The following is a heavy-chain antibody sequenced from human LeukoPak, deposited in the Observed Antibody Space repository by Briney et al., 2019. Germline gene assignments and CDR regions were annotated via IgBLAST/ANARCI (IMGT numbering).Heavy chain of an antibody. Sequence: GGSLRLSCAASGFTFSGYSMNWVRQAPGKGLEWVSSISSSSSYIYYADSVKGRFTISRDNAKNSLYLQMNSLRAEDTAVYYCAREKLLWFGELDAFDIWGQGTMVTVSS. D-gene: IGHD3-10*01. CDR1: GFTFSGYS. CDR3: AREKLLWFGELDAFDI. J-gene: IGHJ3*02. CDR2: ISSSSSYI. V-gene: IGHV3-21*01.